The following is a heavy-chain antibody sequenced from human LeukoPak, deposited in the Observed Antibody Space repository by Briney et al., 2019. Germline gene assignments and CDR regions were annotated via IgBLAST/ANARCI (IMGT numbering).Heavy chain of an antibody. CDR3: ARRHFGSGTYVDY. V-gene: IGHV1-2*02. CDR2: SNPNSGDT. D-gene: IGHD3-10*01. Sequence: GASVKVSCKASGYTFTDHYMHWVRQAPGQGLEWMGWSNPNSGDTQYAQKFQGRVTMTTDTSMTIAYMELRRLRSDDTAVYYCARRHFGSGTYVDYWGQGTLVTVSS. J-gene: IGHJ4*02. CDR1: GYTFTDHY.